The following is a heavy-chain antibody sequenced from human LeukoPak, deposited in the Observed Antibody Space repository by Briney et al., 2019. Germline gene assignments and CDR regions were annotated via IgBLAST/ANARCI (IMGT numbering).Heavy chain of an antibody. D-gene: IGHD3-10*01. V-gene: IGHV3-48*03. CDR1: GFTFSSYE. Sequence: GGSLRLSCAASGFTFSSYEMNWVRQAPGKGLEWVSYISGTGNTIDYADSVKGRFAISRDNSKNTLYLQMNSLRAEDTAVYYCAKDMDVGDYGSGDYFDYCGQGTLVTVSS. CDR3: AKDMDVGDYGSGDYFDY. CDR2: ISGTGNTI. J-gene: IGHJ4*02.